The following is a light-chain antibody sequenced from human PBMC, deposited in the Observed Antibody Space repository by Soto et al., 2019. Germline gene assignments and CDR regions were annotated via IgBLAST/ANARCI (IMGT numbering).Light chain of an antibody. V-gene: IGKV1-39*01. CDR1: QDIANF. CDR2: AAS. Sequence: IQMTQSPSSLSASVGDRATITCRASQDIANFLHWYQHKPGKAPRLLIYAASSLQRGVPSRFSGRGSGTDFTLTINSLEPEDFASYYCHQSLSSPYSFGPGTKVEIK. CDR3: HQSLSSPYS. J-gene: IGKJ2*03.